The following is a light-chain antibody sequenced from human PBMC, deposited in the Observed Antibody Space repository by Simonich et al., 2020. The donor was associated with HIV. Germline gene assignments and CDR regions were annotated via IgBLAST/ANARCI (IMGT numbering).Light chain of an antibody. CDR3: QQYNNWPPWT. CDR1: QSVSSN. V-gene: IGKV3-15*01. CDR2: GAS. Sequence: EIVITQSPATLSVSPGARATLSCRASQSVSSNLAWYQQKPGQAPRLLIYGASTRATGIPARFSGSGSGTEFTLTISRLQSEDFAVYYCQQYNNWPPWTFGQGTKVEIK. J-gene: IGKJ1*01.